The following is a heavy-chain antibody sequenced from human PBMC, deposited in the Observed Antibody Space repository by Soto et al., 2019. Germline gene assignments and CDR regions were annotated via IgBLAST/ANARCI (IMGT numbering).Heavy chain of an antibody. J-gene: IGHJ5*02. CDR2: IRSRAYGGTT. CDR1: GFTFGDYA. D-gene: IGHD6-19*01. Sequence: PGGSLRLSCTASGFTFGDYAMSWFRQAPGKGLEWVGFIRSRAYGGTTEYAASVKGRFTISRDDSKSIAYLQMNSLKTEDTAVYYCTRVLSAAVAGTFLNWFDPWGQGTLVTVSS. V-gene: IGHV3-49*03. CDR3: TRVLSAAVAGTFLNWFDP.